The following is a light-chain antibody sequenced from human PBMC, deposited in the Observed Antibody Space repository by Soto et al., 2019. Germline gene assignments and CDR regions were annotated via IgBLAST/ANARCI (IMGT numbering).Light chain of an antibody. CDR1: QSVSTD. J-gene: IGKJ4*01. CDR2: GAS. V-gene: IGKV3-15*01. Sequence: EIVMTQSPATLSVSPGERATLSCRASQSVSTDLAWYQQKPGQAPRLLIYGASTRATGITGRFSGSGSGTEFTLPISTQQSEDFAVYYCQQYKDWPPTHTFGGGTKVEIK. CDR3: QQYKDWPPTHT.